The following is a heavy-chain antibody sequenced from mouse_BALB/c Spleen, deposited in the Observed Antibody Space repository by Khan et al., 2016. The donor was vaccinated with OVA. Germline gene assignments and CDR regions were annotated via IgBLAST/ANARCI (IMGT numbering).Heavy chain of an antibody. CDR3: NRLEDI. Sequence: QVQLKQSGPGLVAPSQSLSITCTVSGFSLTSYGVYWVRQPPGKGLEGRGVILAGGSTNYNSALMSRLSISKDNSKSQVFLKMNSLQTDETAVSYCNRLEDIWGQGTTLTVSS. CDR2: ILAGGST. CDR1: GFSLTSYG. J-gene: IGHJ2*01. D-gene: IGHD1-3*01. V-gene: IGHV2-9*02.